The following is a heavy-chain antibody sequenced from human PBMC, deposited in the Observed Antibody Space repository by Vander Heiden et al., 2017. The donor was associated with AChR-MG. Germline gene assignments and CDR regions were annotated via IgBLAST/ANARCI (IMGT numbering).Heavy chain of an antibody. J-gene: IGHJ6*02. V-gene: IGHV3-33*01. CDR3: AGGYCSSTSCYEREDYCYGMDV. D-gene: IGHD2-2*01. CDR1: GFTFSSYG. Sequence: QVQLVESGGGVVQPGRSLRLSCAASGFTFSSYGMHWVRQAPGKGLEWVAVIWYDGSNKYYADSVKGRFTISRDNSKNTLYLQMNSLRAEDTAVYYCAGGYCSSTSCYEREDYCYGMDVWGQGTTVTVSS. CDR2: IWYDGSNK.